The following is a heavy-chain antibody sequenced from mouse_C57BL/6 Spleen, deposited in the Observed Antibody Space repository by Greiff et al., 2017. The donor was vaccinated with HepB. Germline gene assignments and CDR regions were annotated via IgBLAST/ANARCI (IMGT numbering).Heavy chain of an antibody. Sequence: QVQLKQPGAELVRPGSSVKLSCKASGYTFTSYWMHWVKQRPIQGLEWIGNIDPSDSETHYNQKFKDKATLTVDKSSSTAYMQLSSLTSEDSAVYYCARDYYGVDYWGQGTTLTVSS. CDR2: IDPSDSET. J-gene: IGHJ2*01. V-gene: IGHV1-52*01. CDR1: GYTFTSYW. D-gene: IGHD1-1*01. CDR3: ARDYYGVDY.